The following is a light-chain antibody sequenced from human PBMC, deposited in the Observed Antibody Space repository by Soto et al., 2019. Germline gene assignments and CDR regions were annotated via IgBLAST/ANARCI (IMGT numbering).Light chain of an antibody. CDR3: QQANSLPLT. CDR2: VAS. J-gene: IGKJ4*01. V-gene: IGKV1-12*01. CDR1: QGISSW. Sequence: IQITQSPSSVSASVGDRVTITCRASQGISSWLAWYQHKPGKAPKLLMYVASSLQSGVPSRFTGSGSGTDFTLTINSMQPEDFANYYCQQANSLPLTFGGGTKVDIK.